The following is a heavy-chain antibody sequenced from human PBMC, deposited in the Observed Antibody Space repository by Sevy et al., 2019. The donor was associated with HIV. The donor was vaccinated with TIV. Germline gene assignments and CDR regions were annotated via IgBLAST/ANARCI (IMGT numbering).Heavy chain of an antibody. J-gene: IGHJ4*02. D-gene: IGHD6-19*01. CDR2: ISGSGGST. Sequence: GGSLRLSCAASGFSFISYAMSWLRQAPGKGLEWVSGISGSGGSTYYADSVKGRFTISRDNSKNTLYLQMNSLRAEDTALYYCAKDIDSSGYYYFDYWGQGTLVTVSS. CDR3: AKDIDSSGYYYFDY. CDR1: GFSFISYA. V-gene: IGHV3-23*01.